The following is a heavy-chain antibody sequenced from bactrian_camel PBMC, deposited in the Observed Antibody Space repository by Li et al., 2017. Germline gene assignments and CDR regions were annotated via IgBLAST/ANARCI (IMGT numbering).Heavy chain of an antibody. Sequence: HVQLVESGGDSVQAGGSLTLSCAASGITFSRHDMSWVRQAPGKQREGVATIRSDGSTSYADSVKGRFAVSKDNAKNTLYLQMNNLKPDDPAMYYCAARVQEWYDVRRPTFDWLRSGYWGQGTQVTVS. V-gene: IGHV3S55*01. CDR3: AARVQEWYDVRRPTFDWLRSGY. CDR2: IRSDGST. D-gene: IGHD1*01. CDR1: GITFSRHD. J-gene: IGHJ6*01.